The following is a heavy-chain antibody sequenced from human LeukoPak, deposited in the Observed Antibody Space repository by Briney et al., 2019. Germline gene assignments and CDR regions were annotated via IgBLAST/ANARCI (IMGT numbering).Heavy chain of an antibody. V-gene: IGHV1-69*13. CDR3: AREYSMVRGVIIYYYGMDV. CDR2: IIPIFGTA. CDR1: GGTFSSYA. J-gene: IGHJ6*02. D-gene: IGHD3-10*01. Sequence: GASVKVSCKASGGTFSSYAISWVRQAPGQGLEWMGGIIPIFGTANYAQKFQGRVTITADESTSTAYMELSSLRSEDTAVYYCAREYSMVRGVIIYYYGMDVWGQGTTVTVSS.